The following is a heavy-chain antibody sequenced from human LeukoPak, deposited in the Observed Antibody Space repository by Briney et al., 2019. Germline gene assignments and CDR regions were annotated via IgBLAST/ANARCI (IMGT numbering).Heavy chain of an antibody. CDR2: ITASGGST. Sequence: QPGGSLRLSCASSGFTFNNYAMTWVRQAPGKGLEWVSSITASGGSTYCADSVKGRFTISRDNSKNTLYLQMSSLRAEDTAVYYCARDYPTSGIVTIFDYWGREPWSPSPQ. D-gene: IGHD1-1*01. V-gene: IGHV3-23*01. CDR1: GFTFNNYA. J-gene: IGHJ4*02. CDR3: ARDYPTSGIVTIFDY.